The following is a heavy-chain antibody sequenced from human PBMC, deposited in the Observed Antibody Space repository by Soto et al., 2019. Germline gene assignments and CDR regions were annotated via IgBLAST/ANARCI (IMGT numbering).Heavy chain of an antibody. V-gene: IGHV3-7*01. Sequence: GGSLRLSCAASGFTFSSNWMTWVRQAPGKGLEWVANISPDGSEKYYVDSVKGRFTISRDNAKNSLYLQMNSLRAEDTAVYYCARRFPLKNYFDYWGQGTLVTVSS. CDR1: GFTFSSNW. CDR2: ISPDGSEK. CDR3: ARRFPLKNYFDY. J-gene: IGHJ4*02. D-gene: IGHD2-21*01.